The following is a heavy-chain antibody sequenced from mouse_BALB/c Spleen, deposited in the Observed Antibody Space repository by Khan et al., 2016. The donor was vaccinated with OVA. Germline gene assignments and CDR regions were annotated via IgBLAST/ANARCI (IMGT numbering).Heavy chain of an antibody. CDR3: ARNYDYDEGLAY. CDR1: GFSLTSYG. D-gene: IGHD2-4*01. Sequence: QVQLKESGPGLVQPSQSLSITCTVSGFSLTSYGVHWVRQSPGKGLEWLGVIWSGGITDYSAAFISRLSISKDNSKSQVFFKMNSLQANDTAIYYCARNYDYDEGLAYWGQGLWSLSLQ. V-gene: IGHV2-2*02. J-gene: IGHJ3*01. CDR2: IWSGGIT.